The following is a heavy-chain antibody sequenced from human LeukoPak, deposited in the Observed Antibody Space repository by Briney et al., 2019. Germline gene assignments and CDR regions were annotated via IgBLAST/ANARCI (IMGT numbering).Heavy chain of an antibody. CDR3: AREDPHGDYPGY. CDR2: INPNSGGT. Sequence: ASVKVSCKASGYTFTGYYMHWVRQAPGQGLEWMGWINPNSGGTNYAQKLQGRVTMTTDTSTSTAYMELRSLRSDDTAVYYCAREDPHGDYPGYWGQGTLVTVSS. CDR1: GYTFTGYY. D-gene: IGHD4-17*01. V-gene: IGHV1-2*02. J-gene: IGHJ4*02.